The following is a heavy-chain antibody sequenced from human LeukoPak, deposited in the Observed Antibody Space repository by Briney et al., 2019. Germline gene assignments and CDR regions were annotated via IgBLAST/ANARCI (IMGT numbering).Heavy chain of an antibody. Sequence: ASVKVSCKASGYTFTSYDINWVRQATGQGLEWMGWMNPNSGNTGYAQKFQGRVTMTRNTSISTAYMELSSLRSEDTAVHYCARATYYYDSSGLRGYYFDYWGQGTLVTVSS. D-gene: IGHD3-22*01. J-gene: IGHJ4*02. CDR3: ARATYYYDSSGLRGYYFDY. CDR1: GYTFTSYD. V-gene: IGHV1-8*01. CDR2: MNPNSGNT.